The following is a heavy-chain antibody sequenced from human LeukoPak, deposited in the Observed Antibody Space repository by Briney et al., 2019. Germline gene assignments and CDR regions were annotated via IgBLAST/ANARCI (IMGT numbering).Heavy chain of an antibody. J-gene: IGHJ3*02. CDR3: ARGDIVATIDAFDI. CDR1: GFTFSSYS. V-gene: IGHV3-21*01. D-gene: IGHD5-12*01. CDR2: ISSSSSYI. Sequence: PGGSLRLSCAASGFTFSSYSMNWVRQAPGKGLEWVSSISSSSSYIYYADSVKGRFTNSRDNAKNSLYLQMNSLRAEDTAVYYCARGDIVATIDAFDIWGQGTMVTVSS.